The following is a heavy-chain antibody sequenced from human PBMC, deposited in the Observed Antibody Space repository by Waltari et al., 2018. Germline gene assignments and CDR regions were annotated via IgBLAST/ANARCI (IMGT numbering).Heavy chain of an antibody. CDR3: AKCGGGDYYDYGMDV. V-gene: IGHV4-34*01. D-gene: IGHD2-21*01. J-gene: IGHJ6*02. Sequence: QVQLQQWGAGLLKPSETLSLTCAVYGGSFSGYYWSWIRQPPGKGLEWFGEINHSGSTNYNPSLKSRVTISVDTSKNQFSLKLSSVTAEDTAVYYCAKCGGGDYYDYGMDVWGQGTTVTVSS. CDR1: GGSFSGYY. CDR2: INHSGST.